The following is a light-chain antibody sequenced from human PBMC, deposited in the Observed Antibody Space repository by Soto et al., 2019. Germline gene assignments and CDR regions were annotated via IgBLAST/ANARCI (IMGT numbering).Light chain of an antibody. J-gene: IGKJ1*01. CDR3: LQYSSHSWT. Sequence: IQMTQSPSTLSPSVGDRVTITCRASRSISDWLAWYQQKPGKAPELLIFDASSLKSGVPSRFSGSGSGTEFTLTISRLQPDDVATYYCLQYSSHSWTFGQGTKVEIK. CDR1: RSISDW. V-gene: IGKV1-5*01. CDR2: DAS.